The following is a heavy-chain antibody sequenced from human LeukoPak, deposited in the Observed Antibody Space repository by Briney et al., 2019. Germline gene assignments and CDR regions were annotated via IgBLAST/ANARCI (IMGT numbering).Heavy chain of an antibody. Sequence: GSLRLSCAASGFTFSSYWMSWVRQAPGKGLEWVGYIYDSGYTKYNPSLKSRVAISRDTSEHQFSLKLTSVTAADTAVYYCARAGYSYGIDGFDIWGQGAVVTVS. J-gene: IGHJ3*02. CDR3: ARAGYSYGIDGFDI. CDR1: GFTFSSYW. D-gene: IGHD5-18*01. V-gene: IGHV4-59*01. CDR2: IYDSGYT.